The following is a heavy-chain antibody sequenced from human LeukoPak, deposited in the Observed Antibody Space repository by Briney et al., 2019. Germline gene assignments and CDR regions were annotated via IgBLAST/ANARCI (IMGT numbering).Heavy chain of an antibody. CDR2: IYYSGRT. CDR1: GGSISSSSYY. D-gene: IGHD3-22*01. J-gene: IGHJ4*02. V-gene: IGHV4-39*01. CDR3: ARQDYYDSSGEGFDY. Sequence: SETLSLTCTVSGGSISSSSYYWGWIRQPPGKGLEWIGSIYYSGRTYYNPSLKSRVTISVDTSKNQFSLKLSSVTAADTAVYYCARQDYYDSSGEGFDYWGQGTLVTVSS.